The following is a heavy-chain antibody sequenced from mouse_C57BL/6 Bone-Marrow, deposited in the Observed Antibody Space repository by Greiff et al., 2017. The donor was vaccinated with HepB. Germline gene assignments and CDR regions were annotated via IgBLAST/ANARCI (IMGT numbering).Heavy chain of an antibody. D-gene: IGHD2-3*01. CDR2: INPGSGGT. Sequence: VQLQQSGAELVRPGTSVKVSCKASGYAFTNYLIEWVKQRPGQGLEWIGVINPGSGGTNYNEKFKGKATLTADKSSSTAYMQLSSLTSEDSAVYFCAREGWLLRGSYWYFDVWGTGTTVTVSS. V-gene: IGHV1-54*01. CDR3: AREGWLLRGSYWYFDV. CDR1: GYAFTNYL. J-gene: IGHJ1*03.